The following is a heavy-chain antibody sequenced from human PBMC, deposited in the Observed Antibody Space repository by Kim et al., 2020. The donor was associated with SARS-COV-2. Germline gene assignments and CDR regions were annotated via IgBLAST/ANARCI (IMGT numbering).Heavy chain of an antibody. CDR2: ISGSGGST. D-gene: IGHD3-3*01. V-gene: IGHV3-23*01. J-gene: IGHJ6*02. Sequence: GGSLRLSCAASGFTFSSYAMSWVRQAPGKGLEWVSAISGSGGSTYYADSVKGRFTISRDNSKNTLYLQMNSLRAEDTAVYYCAKYQEPITIFGVVIRSRGMDVWGQGTTVTVSS. CDR3: AKYQEPITIFGVVIRSRGMDV. CDR1: GFTFSSYA.